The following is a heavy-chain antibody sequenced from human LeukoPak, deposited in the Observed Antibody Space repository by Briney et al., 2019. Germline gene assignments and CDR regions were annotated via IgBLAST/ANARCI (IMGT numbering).Heavy chain of an antibody. CDR3: ASVGRGGSSYLPWYFDL. J-gene: IGHJ2*01. V-gene: IGHV3-48*04. CDR1: GFTFSSYA. CDR2: ISSSGSTI. Sequence: GGSLRLSCAASGFTFSSYAMSWVRQAPGKGLEWVSAISSSGSTIYYADSVKGRFTISRDNAKNSLYLQMNSLRAEDTAVYYCASVGRGGSSYLPWYFDLWGRGTLVTVSS. D-gene: IGHD2-15*01.